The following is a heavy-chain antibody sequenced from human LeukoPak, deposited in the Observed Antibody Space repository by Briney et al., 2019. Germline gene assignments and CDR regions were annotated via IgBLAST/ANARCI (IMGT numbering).Heavy chain of an antibody. CDR3: ARDLSSSGWSFDY. V-gene: IGHV3-74*01. CDR2: INSDGRST. D-gene: IGHD6-19*01. J-gene: IGHJ4*02. Sequence: GGSLRLSCAASGYTFSNYWMHWVRQAPGKGLVWVSRINSDGRSTNYADSVKGRFTISRDNAKNTLFLQMNSLRAEDAAVYYCARDLSSSGWSFDYWGQGTLVTVSS. CDR1: GYTFSNYW.